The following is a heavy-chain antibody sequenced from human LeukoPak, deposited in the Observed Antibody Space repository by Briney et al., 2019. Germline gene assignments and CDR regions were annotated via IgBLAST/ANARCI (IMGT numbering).Heavy chain of an antibody. CDR2: FDPEDGET. CDR3: ASSDHSSGWVGTIDY. V-gene: IGHV1-24*01. J-gene: IGHJ4*02. D-gene: IGHD6-19*01. Sequence: GASVKVSCKVSGYTLTELSMHWVRQAPGKGLEWMGGFDPEDGETIYAQKFQGRVTMTEDTSTDTAYMELSSLRSEDTAVYYCASSDHSSGWVGTIDYWGQGTLVTVSS. CDR1: GYTLTELS.